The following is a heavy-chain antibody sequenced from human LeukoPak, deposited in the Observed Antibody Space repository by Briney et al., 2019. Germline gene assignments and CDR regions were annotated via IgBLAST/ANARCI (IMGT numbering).Heavy chain of an antibody. CDR2: IYYSGST. J-gene: IGHJ5*02. V-gene: IGHV4-59*01. CDR3: ARVGYDFWSGYLGWFDP. CDR1: GGSISSYY. D-gene: IGHD3-3*01. Sequence: SETLSLTCTVSGGSISSYYWSWIRQPPGKGLEWIGYIYYSGSTNYNPSLKSRVTISVDTSKNQFSLKLSSVTAADTAVYYCARVGYDFWSGYLGWFDPWGQGTLVTVSS.